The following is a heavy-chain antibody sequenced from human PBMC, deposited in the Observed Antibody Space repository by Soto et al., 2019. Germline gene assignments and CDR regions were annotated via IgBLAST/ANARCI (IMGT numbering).Heavy chain of an antibody. Sequence: LRLSCAASGFTFSSYAMHWVRQAPGKGLEWVAVISYDGSNKYYADSVKGRFTISRDNSKNTLYLQMNSLRAEDTAVYYCAREGYSSSYPYFDYWGQGTLVTVSS. CDR1: GFTFSSYA. CDR2: ISYDGSNK. J-gene: IGHJ4*02. V-gene: IGHV3-30-3*01. CDR3: AREGYSSSYPYFDY. D-gene: IGHD6-6*01.